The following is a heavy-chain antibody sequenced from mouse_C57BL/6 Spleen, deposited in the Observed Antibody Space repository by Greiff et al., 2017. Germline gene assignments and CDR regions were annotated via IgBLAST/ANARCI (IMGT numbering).Heavy chain of an antibody. CDR3: ARYYDGSSNDYFDY. CDR2: IYPGDGDT. D-gene: IGHD1-1*01. CDR1: GYAFSSSW. Sequence: VQLVESGPELVKPGASVSISCKVSGYAFSSSWMNWVKQRPGKGLVWIGRIYPGDGDTNYNGKIKGKATLTADKSSSTAYMQLSRLTSEDTAVYFCARYYDGSSNDYFDYWGQGTTLTVSS. J-gene: IGHJ2*01. V-gene: IGHV1-82*01.